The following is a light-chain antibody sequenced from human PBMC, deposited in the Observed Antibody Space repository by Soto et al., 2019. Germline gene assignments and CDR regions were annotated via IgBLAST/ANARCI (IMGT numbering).Light chain of an antibody. J-gene: IGKJ1*01. V-gene: IGKV3-15*01. Sequence: EIVMTQSPATLSVSPGERATLSCRASQSVSRNVAWYQQKPGQAPRLLIHDASTRDTGISVRFSGSGSGTEFTLTISSLQSEDFAVYYCQQYNKWLWMFGQGTKVEIK. CDR2: DAS. CDR3: QQYNKWLWM. CDR1: QSVSRN.